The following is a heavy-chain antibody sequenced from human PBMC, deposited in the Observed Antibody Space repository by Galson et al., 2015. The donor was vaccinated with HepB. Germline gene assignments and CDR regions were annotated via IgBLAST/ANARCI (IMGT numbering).Heavy chain of an antibody. Sequence: SLRLSCAASGFTFSSYAMSWVRQAPGKGLEWVSAISGSGGSTYYADSVKGRFTISRDNSKDTLYLQMNSLRAEDTAVYYCAKGPATYYYDSSGYYLDYWGQGTLVTVSS. D-gene: IGHD3-22*01. CDR1: GFTFSSYA. CDR3: AKGPATYYYDSSGYYLDY. CDR2: ISGSGGST. J-gene: IGHJ4*02. V-gene: IGHV3-23*01.